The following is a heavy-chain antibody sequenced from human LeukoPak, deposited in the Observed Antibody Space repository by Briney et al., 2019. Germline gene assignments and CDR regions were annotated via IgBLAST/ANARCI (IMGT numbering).Heavy chain of an antibody. CDR3: ARVKPMVRNFDY. CDR1: GYTFTDYY. CDR2: INPAGGGT. J-gene: IGHJ4*02. D-gene: IGHD3-10*01. V-gene: IGHV1-2*02. Sequence: ASVKVSCKASGYTFTDYYIHWVRQAPGQGLEWMGWINPAGGGTNFAQNFQGRVTMTSDTSISTAYMELRSLRSDDTAVYYCARVKPMVRNFDYWGQGTLVTVSS.